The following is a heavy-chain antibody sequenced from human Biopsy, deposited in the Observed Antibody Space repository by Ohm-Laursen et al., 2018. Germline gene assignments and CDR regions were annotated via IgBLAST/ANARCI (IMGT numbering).Heavy chain of an antibody. J-gene: IGHJ1*01. CDR3: ARSIDYGNSYFQH. D-gene: IGHD4/OR15-4a*01. CDR2: LYTTGST. Sequence: PGTLSLTCTVSGGSISSYYWNWIRQPAGGGLEYIGRLYTTGSTNYNPSLRSRVTMSADTSKNQFSLNLRSVTAADTAVYFCARSIDYGNSYFQHWGQGILVTVSS. V-gene: IGHV4-4*07. CDR1: GGSISSYY.